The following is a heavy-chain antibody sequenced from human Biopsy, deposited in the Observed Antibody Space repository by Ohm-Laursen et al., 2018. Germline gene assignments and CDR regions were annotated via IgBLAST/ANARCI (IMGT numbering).Heavy chain of an antibody. D-gene: IGHD4-23*01. Sequence: GSLRLSCTASGFSFSDYHMRWIRQAPGRGLEWVSYISGGGTIYYGDSIKGRVTISRDNVKNSLYLQMHSLRAEDTAVYYCARDTRWSPYSMDVWGQGTTVTVSS. CDR3: ARDTRWSPYSMDV. CDR1: GFSFSDYH. CDR2: ISGGGTI. J-gene: IGHJ6*02. V-gene: IGHV3-11*01.